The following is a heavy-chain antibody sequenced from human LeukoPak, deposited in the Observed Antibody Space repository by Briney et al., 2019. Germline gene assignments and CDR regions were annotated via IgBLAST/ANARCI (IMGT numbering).Heavy chain of an antibody. CDR1: GYTFTSYD. D-gene: IGHD3-22*01. Sequence: ASVKVSCKASGYTFTSYDINWVRQATGQGLEWMGWMNPNSGNTGYAQKFQGRVTITRNTSISTAYMELSSLRSEDTAVYYCARGFYTMRRLNGVYYFVYWGQGTLVTVSS. J-gene: IGHJ4*02. CDR2: MNPNSGNT. CDR3: ARGFYTMRRLNGVYYFVY. V-gene: IGHV1-8*03.